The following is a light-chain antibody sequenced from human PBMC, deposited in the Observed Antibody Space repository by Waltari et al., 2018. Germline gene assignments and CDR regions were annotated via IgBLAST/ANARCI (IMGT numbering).Light chain of an antibody. V-gene: IGKV2-28*01. Sequence: DVVMTQSPLSLAVTPGEPASMSCRSNQSLLDRNGYSYLDWYLQRPGQSPQRLIYLASTRASGVPDRFSGSGSGAAFTLKISRVEAEDVGVYYCMQTRQSPQTFGQGTKVDIK. CDR1: QSLLDRNGYSY. CDR3: MQTRQSPQT. J-gene: IGKJ1*01. CDR2: LAS.